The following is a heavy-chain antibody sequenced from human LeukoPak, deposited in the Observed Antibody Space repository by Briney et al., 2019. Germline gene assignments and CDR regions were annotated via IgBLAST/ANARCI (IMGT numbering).Heavy chain of an antibody. J-gene: IGHJ5*02. D-gene: IGHD3-3*01. CDR3: ARDLNDFWSGYSFDP. CDR2: INPSGGST. V-gene: IGHV1-46*01. CDR1: GYTSTSYY. Sequence: ASVKVSCKASGYTSTSYYMHWVRQAPGQGLEWMGIINPSGGSTSYAQKFQGRVTMTRDTSTSTVYMELSSLRSEDTAVYYCARDLNDFWSGYSFDPWGQGTLVTVSS.